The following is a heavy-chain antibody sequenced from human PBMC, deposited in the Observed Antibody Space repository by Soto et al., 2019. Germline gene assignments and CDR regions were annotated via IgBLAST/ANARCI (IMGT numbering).Heavy chain of an antibody. Sequence: SETLSLTCIVSGESISSSSYYRGWIRQPPGKGLEWIGSIYYSGRTYYNPSFKSRVTISIDTSKNQFSLKLSSVTATDTAVYYCARQRTTVVTQAYFDHWGQGAMVTVYS. V-gene: IGHV4-39*01. CDR2: IYYSGRT. CDR1: GESISSSSYY. CDR3: ARQRTTVVTQAYFDH. D-gene: IGHD2-21*02. J-gene: IGHJ4*02.